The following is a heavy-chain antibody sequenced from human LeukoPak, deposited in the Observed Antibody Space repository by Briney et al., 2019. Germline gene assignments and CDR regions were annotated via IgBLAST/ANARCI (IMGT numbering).Heavy chain of an antibody. CDR2: IDPSDSYT. D-gene: IGHD3-10*01. Sequence: GESLRISCKGSGYSFTSYWISWVRQMPGKGLEWMGRIDPSDSYTNYSPSFRGHVTISADKYISTAYLQWSSLKASDTAMYYCARGGYYYGSDSYWGQGTLVTVSS. J-gene: IGHJ4*02. CDR1: GYSFTSYW. V-gene: IGHV5-10-1*01. CDR3: ARGGYYYGSDSY.